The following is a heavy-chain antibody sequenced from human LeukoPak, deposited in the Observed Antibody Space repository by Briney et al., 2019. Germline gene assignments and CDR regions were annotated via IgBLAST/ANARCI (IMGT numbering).Heavy chain of an antibody. CDR2: IYYSGST. CDR3: ARAPVYCSGGSCSDWFDP. J-gene: IGHJ5*02. D-gene: IGHD2-15*01. Sequence: SQTLSLTCAVSGGSISSGGYPWSWIRQPPGKGLEWIGYIYYSGSTYYNPSLKSRVTISVDTSKNQFSLKLSSVTAADTAVYYCARAPVYCSGGSCSDWFDPWGQGTLVTVSS. CDR1: GGSISSGGYP. V-gene: IGHV4-30-4*07.